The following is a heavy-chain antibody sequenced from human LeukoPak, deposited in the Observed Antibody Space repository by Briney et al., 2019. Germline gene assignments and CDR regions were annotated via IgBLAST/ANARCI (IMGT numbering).Heavy chain of an antibody. J-gene: IGHJ6*03. D-gene: IGHD3-10*01. V-gene: IGHV1-46*01. CDR1: GYTFTNSY. CDR2: INPDGGNT. CDR3: ARDHSTVRGYYGSGTFDTSYMDV. Sequence: ASVKVSCKASGYTFTNSYIHWVRQAPGQVLEWMGLINPDGGNTNYAQNFQGRVTMTRDMSTRTAFMELSSLRSEDTAVYFCARDHSTVRGYYGSGTFDTSYMDVWGKGTTVTVSS.